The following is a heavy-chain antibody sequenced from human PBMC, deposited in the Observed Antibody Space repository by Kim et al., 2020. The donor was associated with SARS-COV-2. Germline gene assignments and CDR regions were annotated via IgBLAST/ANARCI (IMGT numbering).Heavy chain of an antibody. J-gene: IGHJ3*02. CDR3: ATAFGGSGYDWRVDAFDI. D-gene: IGHD5-12*01. V-gene: IGHV1-24*01. Sequence: ASVKVSCKVSGYTLTELSMHWVRQAPGKGLEWMGGFDPEDGETIYAQKFQGRVTMTEDTSTDTAYMELSSLRSEDTAVYYCATAFGGSGYDWRVDAFDIWGQGTMVTVSS. CDR2: FDPEDGET. CDR1: GYTLTELS.